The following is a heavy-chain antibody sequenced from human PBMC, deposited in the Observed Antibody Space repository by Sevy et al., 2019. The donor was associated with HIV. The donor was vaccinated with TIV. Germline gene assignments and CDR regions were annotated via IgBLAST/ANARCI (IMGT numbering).Heavy chain of an antibody. V-gene: IGHV3-33*01. CDR1: GFTLSSFG. Sequence: GGSLRLSCAASGFTLSSFGMHWVRQAPGKGLEWVAVIWFDGSNTYYAHSVKGRFTISRDIAKNTLHLQMNSLRAEDTAVYYCARDLEFYDSGDYGPAFMPDFWGHGTLVTVSS. D-gene: IGHD4-17*01. CDR2: IWFDGSNT. CDR3: ARDLEFYDSGDYGPAFMPDF. J-gene: IGHJ4*01.